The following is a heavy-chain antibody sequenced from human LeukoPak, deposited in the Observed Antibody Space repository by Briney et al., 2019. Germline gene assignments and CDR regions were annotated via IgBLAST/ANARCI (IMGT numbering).Heavy chain of an antibody. CDR3: ARDYDSTGQIDY. CDR2: ISSSSSTT. V-gene: IGHV3-48*02. D-gene: IGHD3-22*01. Sequence: GGSLRLSCAASGFTFSSYTMNWVRQAPGKGLEWISYISSSSSTTYYADSVRGRFIISRDNAKNSLYLQMNSPRDEDTAVYYCARDYDSTGQIDYWGQGTLVTVSS. CDR1: GFTFSSYT. J-gene: IGHJ4*02.